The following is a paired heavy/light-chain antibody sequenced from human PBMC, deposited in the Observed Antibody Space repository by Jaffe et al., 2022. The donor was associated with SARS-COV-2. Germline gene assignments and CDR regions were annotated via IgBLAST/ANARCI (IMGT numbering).Light chain of an antibody. V-gene: IGKV3-20*01. CDR3: QQFGSSTWP. J-gene: IGKJ1*01. CDR2: DAS. Sequence: EIVLTQSPGTLSLSPGERATLSCRASQSVSSSYLAWYQQQPGQSPRLLIYDASSRATGIPDRFSGSGSGTDFTLTISRLEPEDFAVYYCQQFGSSTWPFGQGTKVEIK. CDR1: QSVSSSY.
Heavy chain of an antibody. D-gene: IGHD3-22*01. J-gene: IGHJ4*02. CDR1: GFTFSSFA. CDR2: ISAGSGSI. V-gene: IGHV3-23*01. Sequence: EVQLLESGGGLVQPGGSLRLSCVASGFTFSSFAMGWVRQAPGKGLEWVSAISAGSGSIYYADSVKGRFTISRDNSKNTLFLQMNSLRVEDTAVYHCAKALRGGAMIAVGGLDYWGQGSLVTVSS. CDR3: AKALRGGAMIAVGGLDY.